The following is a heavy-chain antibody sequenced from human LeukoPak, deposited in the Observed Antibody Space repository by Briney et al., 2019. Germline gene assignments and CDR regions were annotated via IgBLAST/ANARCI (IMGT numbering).Heavy chain of an antibody. CDR1: GGSISSSSYY. Sequence: PSETLSLTCTVSGGSISSSSYYWGWIRQPPGKGLEGFGSIYYSGSTYYNPSLKSRVTISVDTSKNQFSLKLSSVTAADTAVYYCATSRGYYDSSGYYVHTFDYWGQGTLVTVSS. CDR2: IYYSGST. J-gene: IGHJ4*02. V-gene: IGHV4-39*01. D-gene: IGHD3-22*01. CDR3: ATSRGYYDSSGYYVHTFDY.